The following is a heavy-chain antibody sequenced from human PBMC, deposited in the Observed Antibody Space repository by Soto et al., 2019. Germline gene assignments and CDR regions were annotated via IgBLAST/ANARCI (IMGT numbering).Heavy chain of an antibody. J-gene: IGHJ4*02. CDR1: GFTFSSYA. CDR2: ISYDGSNK. CDR3: AGDRVMIVVVPGPGYFDY. V-gene: IGHV3-30-3*01. D-gene: IGHD3-22*01. Sequence: QVQLVESGGGVVQPGRSLRLSCAASGFTFSSYAMHWVRQAPGKGLEWVAVISYDGSNKYYADSVKGRFTISRDNSKNTLYLQMNSLRAEDTAVYYCAGDRVMIVVVPGPGYFDYWGQGTRVTVSS.